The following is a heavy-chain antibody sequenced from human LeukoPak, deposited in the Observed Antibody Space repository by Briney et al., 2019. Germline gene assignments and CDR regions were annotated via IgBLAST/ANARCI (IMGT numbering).Heavy chain of an antibody. D-gene: IGHD6-13*01. CDR3: ARDSAAPPLVWFDP. J-gene: IGHJ5*02. Sequence: PSETLSLTCTVSGGSISSSSYYWGWIRQPPGKGLEWIGSIYYSGSTYYNPSLKSRVTISVDTSKNQFSLKLSSVTAADTAVYYCARDSAAPPLVWFDPWGQGTLVTVSS. CDR2: IYYSGST. V-gene: IGHV4-39*07. CDR1: GGSISSSSYY.